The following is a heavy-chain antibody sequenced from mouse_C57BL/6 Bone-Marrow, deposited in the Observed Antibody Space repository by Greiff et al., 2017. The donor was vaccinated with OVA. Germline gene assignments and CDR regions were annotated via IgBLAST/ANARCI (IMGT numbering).Heavy chain of an antibody. CDR3: ARRNWFYAMDD. CDR1: GFTFSDYG. CDR2: ISSGSSTI. D-gene: IGHD4-1*01. J-gene: IGHJ4*01. Sequence: DVHLVESGGGLVKPGGSLKLSCAASGFTFSDYGMHWVRQAPEKGLEWVAYISSGSSTIYYADTVKGRFTISRDNAKNTLFLQMTSLRSEDTAIDYCARRNWFYAMDDWGQGTSVTVAS. V-gene: IGHV5-17*01.